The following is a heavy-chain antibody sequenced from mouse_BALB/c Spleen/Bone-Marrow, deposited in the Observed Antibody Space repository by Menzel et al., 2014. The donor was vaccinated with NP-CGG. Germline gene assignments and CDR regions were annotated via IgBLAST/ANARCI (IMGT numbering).Heavy chain of an antibody. D-gene: IGHD2-1*01. CDR1: GFTFXSYG. CDR2: ISGGGSYT. Sequence: EVQLQESGGGLVKPGGSLKLSCAASGFTFXSYGMSWVRQTPEKRLEWVATISGGGSYTYYPDSVKGRFTTSRDNAKNNLYLQMSSLRSEDTALYYCARQNGNYGYYYAMDYWGQGTSVTVSS. V-gene: IGHV5-9-2*01. J-gene: IGHJ4*01. CDR3: ARQNGNYGYYYAMDY.